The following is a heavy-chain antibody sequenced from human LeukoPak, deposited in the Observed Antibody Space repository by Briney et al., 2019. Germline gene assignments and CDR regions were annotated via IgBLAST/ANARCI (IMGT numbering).Heavy chain of an antibody. J-gene: IGHJ4*02. CDR2: ISGSGGST. D-gene: IGHD1-26*01. Sequence: GGSLRLSCAASGFTFSSYAMSWVRQAPGKGLEWVSVISGSGGSTYYADSVKGRFTISRDNSKNTLYLQMNSLRAEDTAVYYCARDQGGSYSEYFDYWGQGTLVTVSS. CDR3: ARDQGGSYSEYFDY. V-gene: IGHV3-23*01. CDR1: GFTFSSYA.